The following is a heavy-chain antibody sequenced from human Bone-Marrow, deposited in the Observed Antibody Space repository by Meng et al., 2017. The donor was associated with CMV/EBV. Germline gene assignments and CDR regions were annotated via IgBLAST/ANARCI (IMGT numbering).Heavy chain of an antibody. V-gene: IGHV1-18*01. Sequence: QVKLVQSGAELKKPEASAKVSCKASGYTFTSYGISWVRQAPGQGLEWMGWISAYNGNTNYAQKLQGRVTMTTDTSTSTAYMGLRSLRSDDTAVYYCACGSETYYFDYWGQGTLVTVSS. CDR1: GYTFTSYG. D-gene: IGHD1-26*01. CDR3: ACGSETYYFDY. J-gene: IGHJ4*02. CDR2: ISAYNGNT.